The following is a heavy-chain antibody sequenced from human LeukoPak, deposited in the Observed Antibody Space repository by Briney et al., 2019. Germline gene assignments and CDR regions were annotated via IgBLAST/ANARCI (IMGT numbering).Heavy chain of an antibody. CDR2: INVYGGHA. CDR3: ARPRRRYYYYGMDV. V-gene: IGHV1-18*01. Sequence: GSSVKVSCKASGGTFSSYAINWMRQAPGQGLEWMGWINVYGGHAKYAQKFLGRVSLTTDTSTSTAYMELRSLTSDDTAVYFCARPRRRYYYYGMDVWGQGTSVTVSS. CDR1: GGTFSSYA. J-gene: IGHJ6*02.